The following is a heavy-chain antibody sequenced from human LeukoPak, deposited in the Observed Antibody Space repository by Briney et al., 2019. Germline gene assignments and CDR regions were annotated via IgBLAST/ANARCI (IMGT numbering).Heavy chain of an antibody. CDR1: GFTFRSYA. Sequence: GRSLRLSCAASGFTFRSYAMHWVRQAPGKGLEWVAVISYDGSNKYYADSVKGRFTISRDNSKNTLYLQMNSLRAEDTAVYYCASFTVAGRRGRNYWFDPWGQGTLVTVSS. CDR3: ASFTVAGRRGRNYWFDP. CDR2: ISYDGSNK. D-gene: IGHD6-19*01. J-gene: IGHJ5*02. V-gene: IGHV3-30-3*01.